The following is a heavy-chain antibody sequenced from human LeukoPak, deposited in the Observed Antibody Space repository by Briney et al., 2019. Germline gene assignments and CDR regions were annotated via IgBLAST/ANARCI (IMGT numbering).Heavy chain of an antibody. V-gene: IGHV1-8*01. CDR1: GYTFTSYD. J-gene: IGHJ4*02. CDR2: MNPNSGNT. Sequence: GASVKVSCKASGYTFTSYDINWVRQATGQGLEWMGWMNPNSGNTGYAQKLQGRVTMTRNTSISTAYMELSSLRSEDTAVYYCARSVYSYGSYYFDYWGQGTLVTVSS. D-gene: IGHD5-18*01. CDR3: ARSVYSYGSYYFDY.